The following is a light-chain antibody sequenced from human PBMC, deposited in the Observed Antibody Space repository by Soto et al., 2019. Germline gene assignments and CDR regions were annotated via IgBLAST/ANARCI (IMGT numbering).Light chain of an antibody. Sequence: EIVLTQSTGTLSLSPGERATLSCRARQSVSSSHLAWYQQKPGQAPRLLIYGASSRATGIPDRFSGSGSGTDFTLTISSLEPEDFAVYYCQQYASSPPTFGQGTKVDI. J-gene: IGKJ1*01. CDR3: QQYASSPPT. CDR1: QSVSSSH. V-gene: IGKV3-20*01. CDR2: GAS.